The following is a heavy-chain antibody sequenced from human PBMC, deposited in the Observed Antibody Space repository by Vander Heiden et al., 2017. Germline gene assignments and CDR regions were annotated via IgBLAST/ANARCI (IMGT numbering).Heavy chain of an antibody. V-gene: IGHV3-9*01. CDR2: IAWNSNDI. Sequence: EGQLVESGGAFVQPGRPLRLSCAASGFTLSCHAMNWVRQAPTKGLELVPAIAWNSNDIVYADSVKGRFTISRDNAKNSLYLQMASLRVEDTALYFCVKDMRWLDGFEIWGQGTMVTVSS. CDR1: GFTLSCHA. CDR3: VKDMRWLDGFEI. J-gene: IGHJ3*02. D-gene: IGHD3-10*01.